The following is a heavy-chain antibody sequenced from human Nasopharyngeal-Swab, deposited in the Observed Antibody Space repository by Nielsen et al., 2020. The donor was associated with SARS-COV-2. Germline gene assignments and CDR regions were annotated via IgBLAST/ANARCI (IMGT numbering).Heavy chain of an antibody. Sequence: GSLRLSCTVSGCSISSSSYYWGWIRQPPGKGLVWFGSIFYSGSTYYNPSLKSRVTISVDTSKNHFSLKLSSVTAADTAVYYCARQVGYCTNGVCPTYYYYYGMDVWGQGTTVTVSS. CDR1: GCSISSSSYY. J-gene: IGHJ6*02. D-gene: IGHD2-8*01. CDR3: ARQVGYCTNGVCPTYYYYYGMDV. V-gene: IGHV4-39*01. CDR2: IFYSGST.